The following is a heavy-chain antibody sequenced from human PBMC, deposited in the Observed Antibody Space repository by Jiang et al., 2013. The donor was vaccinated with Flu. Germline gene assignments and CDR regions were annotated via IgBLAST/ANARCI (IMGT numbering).Heavy chain of an antibody. CDR2: IYPGDSDT. Sequence: PGKGLEWMGIIYPGDSDTRYSPSFQGQVTISADKSISTAYLQWSSLKASDTAMYYCALASYGYVQAFDIWGQGTMVTVSS. CDR3: ALASYGYVQAFDI. D-gene: IGHD5-18*01. J-gene: IGHJ3*02. V-gene: IGHV5-51*01.